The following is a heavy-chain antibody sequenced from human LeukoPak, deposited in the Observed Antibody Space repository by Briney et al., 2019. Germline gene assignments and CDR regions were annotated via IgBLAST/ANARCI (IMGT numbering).Heavy chain of an antibody. CDR2: ISGSGGST. CDR3: AKSGRRSIVAAAGPDPYYYYYYMDV. CDR1: GFTFSSYA. J-gene: IGHJ6*03. D-gene: IGHD6-13*01. Sequence: PGGSLRLSCAASGFTFSSYAMSWVRQAPGKGLEWVSAISGSGGSTYYADSVKGRFTISRDNSKNTLYLQMNSLRAEDTAVYYCAKSGRRSIVAAAGPDPYYYYYYMDVWGKGTTVTVSS. V-gene: IGHV3-23*01.